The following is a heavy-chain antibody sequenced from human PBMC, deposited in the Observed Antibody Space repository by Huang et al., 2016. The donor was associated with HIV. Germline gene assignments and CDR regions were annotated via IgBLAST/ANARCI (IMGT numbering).Heavy chain of an antibody. J-gene: IGHJ4*02. CDR2: IYYSGSR. D-gene: IGHD3-3*01. Sequence: QVQLQESGPGLVKPSQTLSLTCTVSCDSIRSGWYYWTWIRPSPAKGLEWIGYIYYSGSRDYNPSLKSRVSISIDAFKNRVSLKLKSVTVADTAVYYCARAPATHSVFFYWGQGTLVTVSA. CDR3: ARAPATHSVFFY. V-gene: IGHV4-30-4*08. CDR1: CDSIRSGWYY.